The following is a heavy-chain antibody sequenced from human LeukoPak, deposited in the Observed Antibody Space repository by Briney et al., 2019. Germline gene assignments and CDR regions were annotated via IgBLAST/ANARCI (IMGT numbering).Heavy chain of an antibody. Sequence: GGSLRLSCAASGFTFSSYSMNWVRQAPGKGLEWVSYISSSSSTIYYADSVKGRFTISRDNAKNSLYLQMNSLRAEDTAVYYCARGGAMVTVDYWGQGTLVTVSS. J-gene: IGHJ4*02. D-gene: IGHD5-18*01. CDR1: GFTFSSYS. CDR3: ARGGAMVTVDY. V-gene: IGHV3-48*01. CDR2: ISSSSSTI.